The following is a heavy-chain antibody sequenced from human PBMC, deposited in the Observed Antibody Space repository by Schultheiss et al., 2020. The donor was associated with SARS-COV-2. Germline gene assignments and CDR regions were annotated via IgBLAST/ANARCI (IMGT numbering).Heavy chain of an antibody. V-gene: IGHV4-34*01. CDR3: AKGDTLAAAGTLTYYYGMDV. CDR2: INHSGST. J-gene: IGHJ6*02. CDR1: GFTFSSYE. Sequence: GSLRLSCEASGFTFSSYEMNWVRQAPGKGLEWIGEINHSGSTNYNPSLKSRVTISVDTSKNQFSLKLSSVTAADTAVYYCAKGDTLAAAGTLTYYYGMDVWGQGTTVTVSS. D-gene: IGHD6-13*01.